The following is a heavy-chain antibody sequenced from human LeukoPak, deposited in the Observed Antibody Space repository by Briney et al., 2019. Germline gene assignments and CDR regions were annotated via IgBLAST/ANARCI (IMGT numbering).Heavy chain of an antibody. J-gene: IGHJ6*03. V-gene: IGHV3-48*04. CDR3: ARGGYCSSTSCYFPELRLYYYMDV. D-gene: IGHD2-2*01. CDR1: GFTFSSYS. Sequence: PGGSLRHSCAASGFTFSSYSMNWVRQAPGKGLEWVSYISSSSSTIYYADSVKGRFTISRDNAKNSLYLQMNSLRAEDTAVYYCARGGYCSSTSCYFPELRLYYYMDVWGKGTTVTASS. CDR2: ISSSSSTI.